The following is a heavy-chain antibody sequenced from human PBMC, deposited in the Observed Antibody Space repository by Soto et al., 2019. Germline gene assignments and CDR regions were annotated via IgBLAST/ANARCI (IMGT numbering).Heavy chain of an antibody. V-gene: IGHV1-24*01. CDR1: GYTLTELS. J-gene: IGHJ4*02. CDR2: FDPEDGET. D-gene: IGHD3-22*01. Sequence: ASVKVSCKVSGYTLTELSMHWVRQAPGKGLEWMGGFDPEDGETIYAQKFQGRVTMTEDTSTDTAYMELSSLRSEDTAVYYCATGGYDSSGYYFRDYWGQGTLVTVSS. CDR3: ATGGYDSSGYYFRDY.